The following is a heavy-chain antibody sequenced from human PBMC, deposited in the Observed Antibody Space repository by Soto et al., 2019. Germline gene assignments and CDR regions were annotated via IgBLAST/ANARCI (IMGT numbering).Heavy chain of an antibody. CDR2: IYYTGST. V-gene: IGHV4-31*03. CDR3: ARDRRAAHGTRGSIDP. J-gene: IGHJ5*02. D-gene: IGHD6-13*01. Sequence: SETLSLTCNVSGDYIRSGGYYWRWIRQRPGKDLEWIGYIYYTGSTYYNRSLRSRLSMSVDTSENQFSLKLTSVTAADTAVYYCARDRRAAHGTRGSIDPWGQGIMVTVSS. CDR1: GDYIRSGGYY.